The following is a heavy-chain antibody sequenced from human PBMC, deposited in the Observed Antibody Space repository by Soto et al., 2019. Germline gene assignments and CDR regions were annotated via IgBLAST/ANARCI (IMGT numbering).Heavy chain of an antibody. Sequence: TSETLSLTCAVYGGSFSGYYWSWIRQPPGKGLEWIGEINHSGSTNYNPSLKSRVTISVDTSKNQFSLKLSSVTAADTAVYYCARGPSGSYFEDAFDIWGQGTMVTVSS. D-gene: IGHD1-26*01. CDR2: INHSGST. J-gene: IGHJ3*02. V-gene: IGHV4-34*01. CDR3: ARGPSGSYFEDAFDI. CDR1: GGSFSGYY.